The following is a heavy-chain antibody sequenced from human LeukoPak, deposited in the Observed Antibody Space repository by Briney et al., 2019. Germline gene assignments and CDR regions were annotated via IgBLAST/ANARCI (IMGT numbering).Heavy chain of an antibody. CDR3: VGGDSREL. Sequence: PGGSLRLSCAGSGFSFNTYTINCVRQAPGKWLEWISSIGRTSVDKYYAASVRCRFTISRENSKNSLYVEMSSLRAEDTAVYYCVGGDSRELWGQGTLVTVSS. J-gene: IGHJ4*02. D-gene: IGHD3-22*01. CDR2: IGRTSVDK. V-gene: IGHV3-21*01. CDR1: GFSFNTYT.